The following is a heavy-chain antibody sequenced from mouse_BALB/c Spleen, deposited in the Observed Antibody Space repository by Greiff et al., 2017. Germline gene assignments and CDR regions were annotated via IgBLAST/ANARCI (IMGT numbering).Heavy chain of an antibody. CDR3: ARGITTVIATRGCGMDY. Sequence: EVQLVESGGGLVQPGGSRKLSCAASGFTFSSFGMHWVRQAPEKGLEWVAYISSGSSTIYYADTVKGRVTISRDNPKNTLFLQRTSLRSEDTAMYYCARGITTVIATRGCGMDYWGQGTSVTVSS. D-gene: IGHD1-1*01. J-gene: IGHJ4*01. V-gene: IGHV5-17*02. CDR2: ISSGSSTI. CDR1: GFTFSSFG.